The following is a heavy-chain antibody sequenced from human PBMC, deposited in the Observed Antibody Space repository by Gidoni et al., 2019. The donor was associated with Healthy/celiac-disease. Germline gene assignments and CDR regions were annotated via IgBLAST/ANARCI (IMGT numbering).Heavy chain of an antibody. CDR1: GGSFSGYY. V-gene: IGHV4-34*01. CDR3: ARVIFGVVAYYYYGMDV. J-gene: IGHJ6*02. D-gene: IGHD3-3*01. Sequence: QVQLQQWGAGLLKPSETLSLTCAVYGGSFSGYYWSWIRQPPGKGLEWIGEINHSGSTNYNPSLKSRVTISVDTSKNQFSLKLSSVTAADTAVYYCARVIFGVVAYYYYGMDVWGQGTTVTVSS. CDR2: INHSGST.